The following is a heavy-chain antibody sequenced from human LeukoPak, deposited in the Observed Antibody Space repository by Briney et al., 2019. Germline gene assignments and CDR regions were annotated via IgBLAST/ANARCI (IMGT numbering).Heavy chain of an antibody. V-gene: IGHV3-23*01. Sequence: GGSLRLSCAASGFTFSSYAMSWVRQAPGKGLEWVSAINGSGGSTYYADSVKGRFTISRDNSKNTLYLQMNSLRAEDTAVYYCAKSITMIVVVKGYFDYWGQGTLVTVSS. D-gene: IGHD3-22*01. CDR3: AKSITMIVVVKGYFDY. J-gene: IGHJ4*02. CDR1: GFTFSSYA. CDR2: INGSGGST.